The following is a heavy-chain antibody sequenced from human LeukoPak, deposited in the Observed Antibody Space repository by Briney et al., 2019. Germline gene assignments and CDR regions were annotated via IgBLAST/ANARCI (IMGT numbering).Heavy chain of an antibody. CDR2: ISYDGSNK. J-gene: IGHJ3*02. Sequence: GGSLRLSCAASGFTFSSYGMHWVRQAPGKGLECVAVISYDGSNKYYADSVKGRFTISRDNSKNTLYLQMNSLRAEDTAVYYCAKIFPGGDAFDIWGQGTMVTVSS. V-gene: IGHV3-30*18. D-gene: IGHD1-26*01. CDR1: GFTFSSYG. CDR3: AKIFPGGDAFDI.